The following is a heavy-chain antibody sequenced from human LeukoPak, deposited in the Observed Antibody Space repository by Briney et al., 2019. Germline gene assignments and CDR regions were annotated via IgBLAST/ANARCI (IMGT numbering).Heavy chain of an antibody. D-gene: IGHD6-13*01. CDR3: ARYSSSWYRYNWFDP. V-gene: IGHV4-34*01. J-gene: IGHJ5*02. Sequence: SETLSLTCAVYGGSFSGYYWSWVRQPPGKGLEWVGEINHSGSTNYNPSLKSRVTITVKKSKNQFSLKLSSVTAADTAVYYCARYSSSWYRYNWFDPWGQGTLVTVSS. CDR2: INHSGST. CDR1: GGSFSGYY.